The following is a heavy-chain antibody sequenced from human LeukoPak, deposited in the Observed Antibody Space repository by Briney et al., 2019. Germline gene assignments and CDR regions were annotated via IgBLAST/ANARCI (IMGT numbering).Heavy chain of an antibody. V-gene: IGHV3-23*01. D-gene: IGHD3-3*01. CDR1: GFTFSSYA. CDR3: ARYYDFWSGNGAFDI. J-gene: IGHJ3*02. CDR2: ISGSGGST. Sequence: GGSLRLSCAASGFTFSSYAMSWVRQAPGKGLEWVSAISGSGGSTYYADSVKGRFTISRDNSKNTLYLQMNSLRAEDTAVYYCARYYDFWSGNGAFDIWGQGTMVTVSS.